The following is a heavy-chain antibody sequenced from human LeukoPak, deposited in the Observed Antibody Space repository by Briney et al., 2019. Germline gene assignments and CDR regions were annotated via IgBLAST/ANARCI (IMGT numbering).Heavy chain of an antibody. Sequence: SETLSLTCTVSGGSISSYYWSWIRQPAGKGLEWIGRIYTSGSTNYNPSLKSRVTISVDKPKNQFSLKLRSVTAADTAVYYCARSSRKGIAVAGTLFDYWGQGTLVTVSS. D-gene: IGHD6-19*01. V-gene: IGHV4-4*07. CDR3: ARSSRKGIAVAGTLFDY. J-gene: IGHJ4*02. CDR2: IYTSGST. CDR1: GGSISSYY.